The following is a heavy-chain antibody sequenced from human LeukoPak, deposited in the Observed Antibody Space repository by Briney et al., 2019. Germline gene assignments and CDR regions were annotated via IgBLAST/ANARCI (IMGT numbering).Heavy chain of an antibody. CDR3: ARDCGGDCYGSLGIDY. CDR2: INHSGST. D-gene: IGHD2-21*02. V-gene: IGHV4-34*01. CDR1: GGSSSGYY. J-gene: IGHJ4*02. Sequence: SSETLSLTCAVYGGSSSGYYWSWIRQPPGKGLEWIGEINHSGSTNYNPSLKSRVTISVDTSKNQFSLKLSSVTAADTAVYYCARDCGGDCYGSLGIDYWGQGTLVTVSS.